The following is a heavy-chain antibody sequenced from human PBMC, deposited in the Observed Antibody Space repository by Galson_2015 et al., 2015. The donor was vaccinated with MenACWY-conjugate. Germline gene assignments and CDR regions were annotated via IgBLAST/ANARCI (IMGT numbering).Heavy chain of an antibody. CDR1: GYSFTNYW. J-gene: IGHJ6*02. CDR2: IDPHNSNT. D-gene: IGHD1-26*01. CDR3: ARHPPGGRGMDV. Sequence: QSGAEVKKPGESLKISCKGSGYSFTNYWIGWVRQIPGRGLEWMGLIDPHNSNTRYSPSVQGQVTISADESISTAFLQWSSLKASDTAMYYCARHPPGGRGMDVWGRGTTVAVSS. V-gene: IGHV5-51*01.